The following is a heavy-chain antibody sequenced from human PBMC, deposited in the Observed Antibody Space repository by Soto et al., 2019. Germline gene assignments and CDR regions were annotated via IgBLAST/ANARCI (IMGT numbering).Heavy chain of an antibody. V-gene: IGHV3-21*01. CDR2: ISRDSSYI. D-gene: IGHD1-1*01. Sequence: PGESLKISCAASTFTVSYFGMNWVRQAPGKGLEWVSSISRDSSYIYYADSVKGRFTISRDNAKNSLYLQMNSLRAEDTAVYYCARKGTGVSWFDPWGQGTLVTVS. CDR3: ARKGTGVSWFDP. J-gene: IGHJ5*02. CDR1: TFTVSYFG.